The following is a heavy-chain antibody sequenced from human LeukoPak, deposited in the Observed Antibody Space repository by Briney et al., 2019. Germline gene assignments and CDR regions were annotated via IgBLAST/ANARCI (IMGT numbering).Heavy chain of an antibody. V-gene: IGHV1-69*13. Sequence: SVKVPCKASGGTFSSYAISWGRQAPGQGLGWMGGIIPIFGTANYAQKFQGRVTITADESTSTAYMELSSLRSEDTAVYYCAISSGRWFDPWGQGTLVTVSS. CDR2: IIPIFGTA. D-gene: IGHD3-22*01. CDR1: GGTFSSYA. CDR3: AISSGRWFDP. J-gene: IGHJ5*02.